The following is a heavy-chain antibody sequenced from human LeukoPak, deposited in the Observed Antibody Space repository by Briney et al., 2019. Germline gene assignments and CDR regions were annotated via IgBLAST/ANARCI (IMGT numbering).Heavy chain of an antibody. CDR3: ARDARITMVRGVIWENWFDP. J-gene: IGHJ5*02. V-gene: IGHV1-46*01. Sequence: ASVKVSCRASGYTFTGYYMHWVRQAPGQGLEWMGIINPSGGSTSYAQKFQGRVTMTRDTSTSTVYMELSSLRSEDTAVYYCARDARITMVRGVIWENWFDPWGQGTLVTVSS. CDR2: INPSGGST. CDR1: GYTFTGYY. D-gene: IGHD3-10*01.